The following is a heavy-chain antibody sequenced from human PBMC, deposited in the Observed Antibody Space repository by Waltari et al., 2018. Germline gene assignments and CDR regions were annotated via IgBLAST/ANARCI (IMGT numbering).Heavy chain of an antibody. J-gene: IGHJ4*02. D-gene: IGHD3-9*01. Sequence: EVQLVESGGGLVKPGGSLRLSCDASGFTFSSYSMNWVRQAPGKGLEWVSSISSSSSYIYYADSVKGRFTISRDNAKNSLYLQMNSLRAEDTAVYYCARFESSAPYYFDYWGQGTLVTVSS. CDR3: ARFESSAPYYFDY. CDR2: ISSSSSYI. CDR1: GFTFSSYS. V-gene: IGHV3-21*01.